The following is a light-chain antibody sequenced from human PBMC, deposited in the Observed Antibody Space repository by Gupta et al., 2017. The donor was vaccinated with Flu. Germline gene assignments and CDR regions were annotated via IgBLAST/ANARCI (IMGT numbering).Light chain of an antibody. Sequence: TSSDVGGYNYVSWYQQHPGKAPKLMIYEVSNRPSGVSNRFSGSKSGNTASLTISGLQAEDEADYYCSSYTSSTYSMFGGGTKLTVL. CDR2: EVS. CDR1: SSDVGGYNY. J-gene: IGLJ3*02. CDR3: SSYTSSTYSM. V-gene: IGLV2-14*01.